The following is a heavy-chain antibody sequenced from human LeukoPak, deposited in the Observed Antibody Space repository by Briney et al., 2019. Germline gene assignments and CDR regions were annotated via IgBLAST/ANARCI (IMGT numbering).Heavy chain of an antibody. J-gene: IGHJ6*04. V-gene: IGHV3-73*01. CDR3: THPAYYYNVDV. Sequence: GGSLRLSCSASGLTFSVSAIHWVRQAPGKGLEWVGRIKTKADNYATAYAASVKGRFTIPRDDSTNTAYLQMNSLKTEDTAVYYCTHPAYYYNVDVWGKGTTVTVSS. CDR2: IKTKADNYAT. CDR1: GLTFSVSA.